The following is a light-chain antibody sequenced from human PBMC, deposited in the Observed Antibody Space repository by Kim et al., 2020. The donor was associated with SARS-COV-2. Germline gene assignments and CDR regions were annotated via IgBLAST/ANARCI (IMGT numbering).Light chain of an antibody. CDR2: GAS. CDR3: QQYKNWPMYT. CDR1: QCVSSN. V-gene: IGKV3-15*01. Sequence: VAPGERAPLSCGAGQCVSSNLAWYQQKPGQAPRLLSYGASTRATGIPARFSGSGSGTEFTLTISSLQSEDFAVYYCQQYKNWPMYTFGQGTKLEI. J-gene: IGKJ2*01.